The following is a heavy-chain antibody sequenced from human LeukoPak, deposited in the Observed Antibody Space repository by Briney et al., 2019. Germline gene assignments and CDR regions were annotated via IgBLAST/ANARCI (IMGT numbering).Heavy chain of an antibody. J-gene: IGHJ4*02. D-gene: IGHD5-18*01. Sequence: GSLRLSCAASGFTFSSYSMNWVRQAPGKGLEWVSSISSSSSYIYYADSVKGRFTISRDNAKNSLYLQMNSLRAEDTAVYYCARPRGYSYGYVDYWGQGTLVTVSS. V-gene: IGHV3-21*01. CDR2: ISSSSSYI. CDR3: ARPRGYSYGYVDY. CDR1: GFTFSSYS.